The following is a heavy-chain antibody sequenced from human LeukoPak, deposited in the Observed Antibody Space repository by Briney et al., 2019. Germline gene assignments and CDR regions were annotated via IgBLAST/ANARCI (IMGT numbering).Heavy chain of an antibody. Sequence: SVKVSCKASGGTFSSYAISWVRQAPGQGLEWMGGIIPIFGTANYAQKFQGRVTITADESTSTAYMELSSLRSEDTAVYYCARGYLYYYDTSGYYYPFDYWGQGTLVTVSS. J-gene: IGHJ4*02. CDR3: ARGYLYYYDTSGYYYPFDY. CDR1: GGTFSSYA. D-gene: IGHD3-22*01. CDR2: IIPIFGTA. V-gene: IGHV1-69*13.